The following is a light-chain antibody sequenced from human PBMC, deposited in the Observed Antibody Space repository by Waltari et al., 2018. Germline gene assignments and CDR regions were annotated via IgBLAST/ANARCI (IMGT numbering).Light chain of an antibody. Sequence: RVTITCRTSPDISSHLAWYQQIPGKAPKLLIYAASTLQSGVPSRFGGSGSGTDFTLTISSLQAEDVATFYCLQLYSSPITFGGGTKVEIK. CDR3: LQLYSSPIT. CDR2: AAS. J-gene: IGKJ4*01. V-gene: IGKV1-9*01. CDR1: PDISSH.